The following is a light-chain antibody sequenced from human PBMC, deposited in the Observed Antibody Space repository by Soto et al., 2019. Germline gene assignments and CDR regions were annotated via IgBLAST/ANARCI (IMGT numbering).Light chain of an antibody. CDR2: GAS. J-gene: IGKJ1*01. CDR1: QSVRSSH. Sequence: EIVLTQSPGTLSLSQGERATLSCRASQSVRSSHLAWYQQKPGQAPRLLIYGASSRATGIPDRFSGSGSGTDFTLTISRLEPEDFAVYYCQQYGSSPTWTFGQGTKVDIK. V-gene: IGKV3-20*01. CDR3: QQYGSSPTWT.